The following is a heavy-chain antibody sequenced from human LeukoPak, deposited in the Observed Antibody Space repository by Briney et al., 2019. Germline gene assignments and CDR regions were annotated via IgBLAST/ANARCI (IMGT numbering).Heavy chain of an antibody. J-gene: IGHJ4*02. CDR2: ISGSGGGT. V-gene: IGHV3-23*01. CDR1: GFTFSSYA. CDR3: AKDLGRYRNNFFDY. Sequence: PGGSLRLSCAASGFTFSSYAMHWVRQAPDKGLEWVSTISGSGGGTYYADSVKGRFTISRDDSKNTLYLQMNSLRADDTAVYYCAKDLGRYRNNFFDYWGQGNLVTVSS. D-gene: IGHD1-26*01.